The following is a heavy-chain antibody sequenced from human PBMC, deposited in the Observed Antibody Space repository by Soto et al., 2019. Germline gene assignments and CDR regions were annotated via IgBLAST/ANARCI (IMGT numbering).Heavy chain of an antibody. CDR3: AKRRVSASGTLGALDF. V-gene: IGHV3-30*18. J-gene: IGHJ3*01. D-gene: IGHD6-13*01. CDR1: GFSFSNYA. CDR2: ILDDETNQ. Sequence: QVQLVESGGGLVQPGRSLRLSCAGSGFSFSNYAMHWVRQAPGKGLEWVALILDDETNQYYADSVKGRFTISRDNSKNTLYRQMNSLRPEDTAVYYCAKRRVSASGTLGALDFWGQGTMVTVSS.